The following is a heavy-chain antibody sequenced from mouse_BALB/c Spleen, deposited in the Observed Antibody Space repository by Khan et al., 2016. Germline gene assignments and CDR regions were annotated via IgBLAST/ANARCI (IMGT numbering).Heavy chain of an antibody. Sequence: EVELVESGGGLVQPGGSLKLSCAASGFTFRSFGMHWVRQAPEKGLEWVAYISSGASTIYYTDTVKGRFTISRDNPKNTPIVQMTSLRSEDTALYYCSRGSIYAFHYWGQGTPVTVSS. CDR3: SRGSIYAFHY. J-gene: IGHJ4*01. D-gene: IGHD1-1*02. CDR1: GFTFRSFG. CDR2: ISSGASTI. V-gene: IGHV5-17*02.